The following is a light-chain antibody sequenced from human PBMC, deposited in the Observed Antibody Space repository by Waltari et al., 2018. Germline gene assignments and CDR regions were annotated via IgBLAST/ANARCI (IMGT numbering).Light chain of an antibody. Sequence: SSELTQDPAVSVALGQTVRNTCQGDILRRYSASWYQLRPGQAPFLVLYGHDNRPPRIPDRFSGSTSGNTASLTITRAQAEDAGVYYCLSRDSSSTRVFGGGTTLTV. V-gene: IGLV3-19*01. CDR1: ILRRYS. CDR2: GHD. J-gene: IGLJ3*02. CDR3: LSRDSSSTRV.